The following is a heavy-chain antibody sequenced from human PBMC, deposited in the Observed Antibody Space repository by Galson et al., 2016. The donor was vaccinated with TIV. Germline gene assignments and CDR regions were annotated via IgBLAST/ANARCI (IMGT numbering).Heavy chain of an antibody. J-gene: IGHJ4*02. D-gene: IGHD3/OR15-3a*01. V-gene: IGHV3-23*01. CDR3: AKYLWTYVWSTFDN. CDR1: GFTFNNYA. CDR2: ISGTGEIT. Sequence: SLRLSCAVSGFTFNNYAMTWVRQAPGKGLEWVSTISGTGEITVYADSVRGHFIISRDNSKNTLYLQMNNLRAEDTAVYYCAKYLWTYVWSTFDNWGQGTPVTVSS.